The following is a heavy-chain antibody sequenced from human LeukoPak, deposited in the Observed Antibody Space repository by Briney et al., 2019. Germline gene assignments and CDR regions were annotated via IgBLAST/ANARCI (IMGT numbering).Heavy chain of an antibody. CDR1: GFTFSSYS. V-gene: IGHV3-23*01. Sequence: GGSLRLSCAASGFTFSSYSMNWVRQAPGKGLEWVSAISGSGGSTYYADSAKGRFTISRDNSKNTLYLQMNSLRAEDTAVYYCAKERWFGVADYWGQGTLVTVSS. CDR2: ISGSGGST. J-gene: IGHJ4*02. CDR3: AKERWFGVADY. D-gene: IGHD3-10*01.